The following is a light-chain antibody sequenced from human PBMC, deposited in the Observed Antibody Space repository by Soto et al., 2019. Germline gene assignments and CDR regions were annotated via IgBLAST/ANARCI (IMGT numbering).Light chain of an antibody. CDR3: QQYNKWPWT. J-gene: IGKJ1*01. CDR2: DAS. CDR1: QSVSSN. Sequence: EIVMTQSPATLSVSPGERATLSCRASQSVSSNLAWYQQKPGQAPRLLIYDASTRATGIPARFSGSGSGTEFTLTISSLQSEHFVVYYCQQYNKWPWTFGQGTTVEIK. V-gene: IGKV3-15*01.